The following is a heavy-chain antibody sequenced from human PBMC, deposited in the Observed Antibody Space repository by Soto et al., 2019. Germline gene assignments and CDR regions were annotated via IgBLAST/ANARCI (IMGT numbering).Heavy chain of an antibody. Sequence: QVQLVQSGPELKKPGASVKVSCKTSGYSFHNSGVSWVRQAPGQGLEWMGWISVFNGYAHSAQKFQGRVIMTADTFTSTAYMELRGLRSYDTAMYYCSKNGTIWFASWGQGTPVTVSS. D-gene: IGHD2-2*01. V-gene: IGHV1-18*01. J-gene: IGHJ5*01. CDR1: GYSFHNSG. CDR3: SKNGTIWFAS. CDR2: ISVFNGYA.